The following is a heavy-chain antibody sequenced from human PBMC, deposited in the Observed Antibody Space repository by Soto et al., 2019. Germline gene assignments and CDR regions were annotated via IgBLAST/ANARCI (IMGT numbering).Heavy chain of an antibody. J-gene: IGHJ6*02. D-gene: IGHD5-12*01. V-gene: IGHV4-59*01. CDR3: ARDNGGYSGYDWRGGMDF. CDR2: IYSSGSA. CDR1: GGSISSYC. Sequence: SETLSLTCTVSGGSISSYCWSWIRQPAWEGLEWVGYIYSSGSASYSPSLKSRGAISVGTPKNQFPLKLSSVPAADTAVYYCARDNGGYSGYDWRGGMDFWAQGTTVTVSS.